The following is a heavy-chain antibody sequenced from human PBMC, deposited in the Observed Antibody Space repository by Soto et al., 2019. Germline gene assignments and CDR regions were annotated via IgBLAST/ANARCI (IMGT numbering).Heavy chain of an antibody. CDR1: GYTFTSYY. Sequence: QVQLVQSGAEVKKPGASVKVSCKASGYTFTSYYMHWVRQAPGQGLEWMGIINPSGGSTSYAQKFRGRVTMTRDTSTSTVYMELSSLRSEDTAVYYCAEYYYDSSGYGRDYYGMDVWGQGTTVTVSS. CDR2: INPSGGST. J-gene: IGHJ6*02. D-gene: IGHD3-22*01. V-gene: IGHV1-46*01. CDR3: AEYYYDSSGYGRDYYGMDV.